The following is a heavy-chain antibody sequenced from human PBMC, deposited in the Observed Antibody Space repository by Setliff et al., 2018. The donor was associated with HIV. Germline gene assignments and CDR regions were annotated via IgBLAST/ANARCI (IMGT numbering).Heavy chain of an antibody. J-gene: IGHJ4*02. CDR3: AKDPRDSSFGVVTYRTGYFDY. V-gene: IGHV3-43D*04. Sequence: GGSLRLSCAASGFKFDHYTMHWVRQAPGKGLEWVSLITWDGGRTSYADSVKGRFSISRDNSKNSLFLQMNSLRVEDTALYYCAKDPRDSSFGVVTYRTGYFDYWGQGTLVTVS. CDR1: GFKFDHYT. D-gene: IGHD3-3*01. CDR2: ITWDGGRT.